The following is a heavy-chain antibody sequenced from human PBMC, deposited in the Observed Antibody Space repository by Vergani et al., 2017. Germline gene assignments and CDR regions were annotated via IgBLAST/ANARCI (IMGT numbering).Heavy chain of an antibody. CDR2: MNPNSGNT. V-gene: IGHV1-8*02. CDR3: ARRDYDFWSGYSANWLDP. D-gene: IGHD3-3*01. CDR1: GYTFTSYA. Sequence: QVQLVQSGSELKKPGASVKVSCKASGYTFTSYAMNWVRQATGQGLEWMGWMNPNSGNTGYAQKFQGRVTMTRNTSISTAYMELSSLRSEDTAVYYCARRDYDFWSGYSANWLDPWGQGTLVTVSS. J-gene: IGHJ5*02.